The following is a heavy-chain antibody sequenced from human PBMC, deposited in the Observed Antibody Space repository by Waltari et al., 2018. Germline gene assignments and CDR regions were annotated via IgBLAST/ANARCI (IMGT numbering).Heavy chain of an antibody. V-gene: IGHV4-38-2*01. Sequence: QVQLQESGPGLVKPSETLSLTCAVSGYSISSGYYWSWIRQPPGEGLDCMCCMHPSATPYYTPSFKSRVTISVDTSKNQFSLKLSSVTAADTAVYYCARRVSTGWQYNYFDSWGQGTPVTVSS. CDR3: ARRVSTGWQYNYFDS. CDR1: GYSISSGYY. D-gene: IGHD6-25*01. CDR2: MHPSATP. J-gene: IGHJ4*02.